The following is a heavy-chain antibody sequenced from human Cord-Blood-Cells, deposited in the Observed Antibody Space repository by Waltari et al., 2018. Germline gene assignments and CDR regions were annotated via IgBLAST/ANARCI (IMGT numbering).Heavy chain of an antibody. Sequence: QVQLQESGPGLVKPSGTLSLTCAVSGGSISSSNWWIGEIYHRGSTNYNPSLKSRVTISVDKSKNQFSLKLSSVTAADTAVYYCARALRWNENWFDPWGQGTLVTVSS. CDR1: GGSISSSNW. J-gene: IGHJ5*02. CDR2: IYHRGST. D-gene: IGHD1-1*01. V-gene: IGHV4-4*02. CDR3: ARALRWNENWFDP.